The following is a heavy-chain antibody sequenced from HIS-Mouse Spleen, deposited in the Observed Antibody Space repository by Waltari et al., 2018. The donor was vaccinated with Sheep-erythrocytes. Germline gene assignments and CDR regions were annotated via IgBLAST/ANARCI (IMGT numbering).Heavy chain of an antibody. CDR1: GFTFSSYS. Sequence: EVQLVESGGGLVKPGGSLRLSCAASGFTFSSYSMNGVRQAPGKGRGRVPSISSNSSYKYYADSVKGRCTISRDNAKNSLYLQMNSLRAEDTAVYYCARVASGATFDYWGQGTLVTVSS. CDR2: ISSNSSYK. V-gene: IGHV3-21*01. D-gene: IGHD1-26*01. CDR3: ARVASGATFDY. J-gene: IGHJ4*02.